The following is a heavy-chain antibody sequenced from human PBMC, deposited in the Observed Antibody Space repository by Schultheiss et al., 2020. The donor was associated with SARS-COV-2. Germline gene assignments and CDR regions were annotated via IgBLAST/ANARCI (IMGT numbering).Heavy chain of an antibody. CDR3: AKGRVLPADQQHYFES. D-gene: IGHD2-2*01. V-gene: IGHV3-23*01. Sequence: GSLRLSCAASGFIFSRFAMTWVRQAPGRGLEWVSAISGSGLKTYYADSVKGRFRSSRDNVKNTTSLQMNSLKAEDTAIYYCAKGRVLPADQQHYFESWGQGTLVTVSS. CDR1: GFIFSRFA. J-gene: IGHJ4*02. CDR2: ISGSGLKT.